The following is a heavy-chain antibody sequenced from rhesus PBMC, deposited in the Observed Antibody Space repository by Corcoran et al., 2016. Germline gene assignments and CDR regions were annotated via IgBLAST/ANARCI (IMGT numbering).Heavy chain of an antibody. CDR2: IFCGSGRT. CDR3: ARGAAANYGLDS. V-gene: IGHV4-147*01. CDR1: GSSISRNY. J-gene: IGHJ6*01. Sequence: QVQLQESGPGLVKPSATLPLPCAVSGSSISRNYWRLLRQPPGQGLEGSGYIFCGSGRTSYNPPLKSRDTIAKDTSKNQFSLKLSSVTAADTAVYYCARGAAANYGLDSWGQGVVVTVSS. D-gene: IGHD6-43*01.